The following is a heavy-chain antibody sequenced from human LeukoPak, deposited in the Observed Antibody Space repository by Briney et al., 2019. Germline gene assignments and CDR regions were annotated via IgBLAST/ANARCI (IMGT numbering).Heavy chain of an antibody. CDR3: ARDVSGYSSSWRGDY. V-gene: IGHV1-69*06. Sequence: SVKVSCKASGGTFSSYAISWVRQAPGQGLEWMGGIIPIFGTANYAQKFQGRVTITADKSTSTAYMELSSLRSEDTAVYYCARDVSGYSSSWRGDYWGQGTLVTVSS. D-gene: IGHD6-13*01. CDR2: IIPIFGTA. J-gene: IGHJ4*02. CDR1: GGTFSSYA.